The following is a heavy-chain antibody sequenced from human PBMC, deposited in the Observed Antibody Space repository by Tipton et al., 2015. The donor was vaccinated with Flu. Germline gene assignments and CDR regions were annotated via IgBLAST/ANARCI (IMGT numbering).Heavy chain of an antibody. J-gene: IGHJ6*02. CDR1: GDSISTTIYY. CDR2: IYYSGTT. V-gene: IGHV4-39*07. Sequence: TLSLTRTVSGDSISTTIYYWGWVRQPPGKGLEWIDSIYYSGTTYYNPSLKSRVTISVDSSKNEFSLTLASLTAADTAVYYCARDLWNDRRAYYYYGVDVWGQGTTVTVSS. D-gene: IGHD1-1*01. CDR3: ARDLWNDRRAYYYYGVDV.